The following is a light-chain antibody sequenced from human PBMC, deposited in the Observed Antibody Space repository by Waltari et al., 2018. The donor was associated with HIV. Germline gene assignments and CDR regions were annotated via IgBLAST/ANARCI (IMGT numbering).Light chain of an antibody. CDR2: EVS. Sequence: QSALTQPASVSGSPGQQITISCTGTSSDVAGYNYVSWYQQHPGKSPKLMIYEVSNRPSGVSNRFSGSKSGNTASLTISGLQAEDEADYYCSSYTSSSTLVFGGGTKLTVL. CDR1: SSDVAGYNY. CDR3: SSYTSSSTLV. J-gene: IGLJ3*02. V-gene: IGLV2-14*01.